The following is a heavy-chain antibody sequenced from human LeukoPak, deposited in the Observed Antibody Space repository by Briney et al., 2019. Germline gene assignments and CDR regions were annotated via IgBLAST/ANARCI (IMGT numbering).Heavy chain of an antibody. CDR3: ARQGRSDY. J-gene: IGHJ4*02. CDR2: IYPGDSET. V-gene: IGHV5-51*01. Sequence: GESLKISCKGSGYTFTRDWIGWVRQMPGKGLEWMGIIYPGDSETRHSPSFQGQVTISADKSINTVYLQWSSLKASDTAMYYCARQGRSDYWGQGTLVIVSS. CDR1: GYTFTRDW.